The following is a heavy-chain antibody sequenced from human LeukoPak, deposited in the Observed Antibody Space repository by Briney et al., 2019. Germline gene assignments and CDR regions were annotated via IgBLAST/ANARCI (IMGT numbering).Heavy chain of an antibody. Sequence: GESLKICCKGSGYSFTSYWSGWVRQMPGKGLGWMGIIYPVDSDTRDSPSFEGHVTFSADKSITTSYLQWSSLQASDTAISYCATLRGKSRPRSDIVVVPAADTPAGFNAYYYYYYMDVWGKGTTVTVSS. CDR2: IYPVDSDT. D-gene: IGHD2-2*01. J-gene: IGHJ6*03. CDR3: ATLRGKSRPRSDIVVVPAADTPAGFNAYYYYYYMDV. V-gene: IGHV5-51*01. CDR1: GYSFTSYW.